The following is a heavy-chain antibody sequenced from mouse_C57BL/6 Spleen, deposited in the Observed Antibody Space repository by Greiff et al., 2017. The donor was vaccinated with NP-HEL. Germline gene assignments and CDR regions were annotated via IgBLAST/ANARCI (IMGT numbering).Heavy chain of an antibody. J-gene: IGHJ2*01. D-gene: IGHD2-2*01. CDR2: IDPSDSYT. Sequence: QVQLQQPGAELVKPGASVKLSCKASGYTFTSYWMQWVKQRPGQGLEWIGEIDPSDSYTNYNQKFKGKATLTVDTSSSTAYMQLSSLTSEDSAVYYCARRDLLGLRRYFDYWGQGTTLTVSS. CDR3: ARRDLLGLRRYFDY. V-gene: IGHV1-50*01. CDR1: GYTFTSYW.